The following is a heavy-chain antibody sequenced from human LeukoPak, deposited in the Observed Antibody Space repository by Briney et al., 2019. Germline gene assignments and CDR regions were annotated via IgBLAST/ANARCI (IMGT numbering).Heavy chain of an antibody. CDR2: IIPILGIA. Sequence: SVKVSCTASGGTFSSYAISWVRQAPGHGLEWMGRIIPILGIANYAQKFQGRVTITADKSTSTAYMELSSLRSEDTAVYYCARETYSSSTPRKNWFDPWGQGTLVTVSS. D-gene: IGHD6-6*01. CDR3: ARETYSSSTPRKNWFDP. CDR1: GGTFSSYA. J-gene: IGHJ5*02. V-gene: IGHV1-69*04.